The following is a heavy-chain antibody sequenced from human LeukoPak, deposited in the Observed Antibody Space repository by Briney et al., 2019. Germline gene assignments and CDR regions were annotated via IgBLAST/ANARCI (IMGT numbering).Heavy chain of an antibody. CDR3: ARDQAFVYCSGGTCYDDY. CDR2: INPNSGDT. J-gene: IGHJ4*02. D-gene: IGHD2-15*01. V-gene: IGHV1-2*02. CDR1: GYTFTGHY. Sequence: GASVEVSCKASGYTFTGHYMHWVRQAPGQGLEWMGWINPNSGDTHYAQKFQGRVTMTRDTSINTAYMELSRLRSDDTAVYYCARDQAFVYCSGGTCYDDYWGQGSLVTVSS.